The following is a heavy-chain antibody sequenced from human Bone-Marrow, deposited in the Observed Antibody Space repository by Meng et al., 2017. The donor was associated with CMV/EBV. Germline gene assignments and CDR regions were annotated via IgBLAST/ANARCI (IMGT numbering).Heavy chain of an antibody. D-gene: IGHD6-13*01. CDR2: IYYSGST. CDR1: GGSISRYY. CDR3: AGSSSWYYYGMDV. Sequence: PETLSLTCTVSGGSISRYYWSWIRQPPGKGLEWIGYIYYSGSTNYNPSLKSRVTISVDTSKNQFSLKLSSVTAADTAVYYCAGSSSWYYYGMDVWGQGTTVTVSS. V-gene: IGHV4-59*01. J-gene: IGHJ6*02.